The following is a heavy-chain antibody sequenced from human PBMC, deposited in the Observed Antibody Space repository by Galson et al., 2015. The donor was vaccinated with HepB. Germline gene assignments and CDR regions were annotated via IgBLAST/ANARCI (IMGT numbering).Heavy chain of an antibody. V-gene: IGHV3-48*01. Sequence: LRLSCAVSGFTPNMYSMNWVRQAPGKGLEWISYISGSTSITYYADSVKGRFTISRDIAENSLSLRMNSLRVEDTAVYFCARSPFTNYFGSGTYFDFWGQGILVTVSS. CDR1: GFTPNMYS. CDR2: ISGSTSIT. D-gene: IGHD3-10*01. J-gene: IGHJ4*02. CDR3: ARSPFTNYFGSGTYFDF.